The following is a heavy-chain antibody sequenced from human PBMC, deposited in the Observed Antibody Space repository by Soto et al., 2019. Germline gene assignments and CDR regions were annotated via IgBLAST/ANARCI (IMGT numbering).Heavy chain of an antibody. V-gene: IGHV4-34*01. CDR2: ISHGGIT. CDR1: GGSFTSYY. J-gene: IGHJ4*02. CDR3: ARDFDY. Sequence: QVRLQQWGAGLLKPSETLSLTCAVYGGSFTSYYWSWIRQPPGKGLEWIGDISHGGITNYNPSLKSRVTISPDTSQNHFSLRLTSVTVADTAVYYCARDFDYWGQGTLVTVSS.